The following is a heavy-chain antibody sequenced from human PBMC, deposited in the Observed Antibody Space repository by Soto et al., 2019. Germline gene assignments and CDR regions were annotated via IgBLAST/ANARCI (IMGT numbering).Heavy chain of an antibody. CDR1: GFTFSSYA. CDR2: ISYDGSNK. CDR3: ARDLKSGKFNYYYGMDV. Sequence: QVQLVESRGGVVQPGRSLRLSCAASGFTFSSYAMHWVRQAPGKGLEWVAVISYDGSNKYYADSVKGRFTISRDNSNNTLYLQMNSLRAEDTAVYYCARDLKSGKFNYYYGMDVWGQGTTVTVSS. V-gene: IGHV3-30-3*01. J-gene: IGHJ6*02.